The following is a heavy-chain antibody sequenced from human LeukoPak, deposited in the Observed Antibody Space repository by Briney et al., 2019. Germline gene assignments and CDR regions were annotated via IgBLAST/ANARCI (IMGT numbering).Heavy chain of an antibody. V-gene: IGHV1-2*02. J-gene: IGHJ4*02. CDR3: ARLAFLGSSSQIDY. Sequence: ASVKVSCKASGYTFTGYYMHWVRQAPGRGLEWMGWINPNSGGTNYAQKFQGRVTMTRDTSISTAYMELSRLRSDDTAVYYCARLAFLGSSSQIDYWGQGTLVTVSS. CDR1: GYTFTGYY. D-gene: IGHD6-13*01. CDR2: INPNSGGT.